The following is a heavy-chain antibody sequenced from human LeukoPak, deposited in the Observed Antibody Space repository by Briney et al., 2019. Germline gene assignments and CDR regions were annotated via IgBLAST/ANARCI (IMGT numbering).Heavy chain of an antibody. V-gene: IGHV4-61*02. Sequence: SQTLSLTCTVSGGSISSGSYYWSWIRQPAGKGLEWIGRIYTSGSTNYNPSLKSRVTISVDTSKNQFSLKLSSVTAADTAVYYCARGIVVVPAAISGWFDPWGQGTLVTVSS. D-gene: IGHD2-2*02. CDR2: IYTSGST. CDR1: GGSISSGSYY. CDR3: ARGIVVVPAAISGWFDP. J-gene: IGHJ5*02.